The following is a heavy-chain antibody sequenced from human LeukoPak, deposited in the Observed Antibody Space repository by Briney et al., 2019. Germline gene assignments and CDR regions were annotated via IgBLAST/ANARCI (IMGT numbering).Heavy chain of an antibody. D-gene: IGHD6-19*01. Sequence: GGSLRLSCAASGFTFRSSEMNWVRQAPGKGLEWVSYISDGGKTKYYADSVKGRFTISRDNAKNSLYLQMNSLRAEDTAVYYCASGWYTDYFDYWGQGTLVTVSS. J-gene: IGHJ4*02. CDR1: GFTFRSSE. V-gene: IGHV3-48*03. CDR2: ISDGGKTK. CDR3: ASGWYTDYFDY.